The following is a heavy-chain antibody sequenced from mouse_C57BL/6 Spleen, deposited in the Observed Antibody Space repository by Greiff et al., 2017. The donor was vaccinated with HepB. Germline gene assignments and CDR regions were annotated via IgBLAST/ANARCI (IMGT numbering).Heavy chain of an antibody. CDR3: ASDSNYVGENYFDY. Sequence: QVQLQQPGAELVKPGASVKMSCKASGYTFTSYWITWVKQRPGQGLEWIGDIYPGSGSTNYNEKFKSKATLTVDTSSSTAYMQLSSLTSEDSAVYYCASDSNYVGENYFDYWGQGTTLTVSS. CDR2: IYPGSGST. D-gene: IGHD2-5*01. CDR1: GYTFTSYW. V-gene: IGHV1-55*01. J-gene: IGHJ2*01.